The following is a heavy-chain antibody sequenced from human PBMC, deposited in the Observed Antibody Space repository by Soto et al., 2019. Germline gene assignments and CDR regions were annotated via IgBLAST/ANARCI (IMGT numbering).Heavy chain of an antibody. CDR3: ARGITAPVDFDL. V-gene: IGHV4-59*01. Sequence: SETLSLTCTVSGGSISSYYWSWIRQPPGKGLEWIGYIYNSGSTNYNPSLKSRVTISVDTSKNQFSLKLSSVTAADTAVYYCARGITAPVDFDLWGQGTLFTVSS. CDR2: IYNSGST. D-gene: IGHD6-6*01. CDR1: GGSISSYY. J-gene: IGHJ4*02.